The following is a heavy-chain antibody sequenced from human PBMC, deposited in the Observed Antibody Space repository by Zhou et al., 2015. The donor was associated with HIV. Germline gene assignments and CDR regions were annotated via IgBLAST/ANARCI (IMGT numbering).Heavy chain of an antibody. Sequence: QVQLLQSGTEVKPPGASVKISCRASGYIFTDYGVTWVRQAPGRGLDWMGWISTYNGNMQFAQMFQDRLTLTTDTSTGTAYMELRSLSSDDTAIYYCARDLVSCSSSSCSTYVGSTSHYLALDVWGQGP. CDR3: ARDLVSCSSSSCSTYVGSTSHYLALDV. J-gene: IGHJ6*02. V-gene: IGHV1-18*01. D-gene: IGHD2-2*02. CDR2: ISTYNGNM. CDR1: GYIFTDYG.